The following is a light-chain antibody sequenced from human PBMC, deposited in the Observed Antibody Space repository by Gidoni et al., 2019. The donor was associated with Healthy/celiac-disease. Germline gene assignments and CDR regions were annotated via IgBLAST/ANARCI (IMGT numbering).Light chain of an antibody. CDR1: QSVSSN. CDR2: GAS. V-gene: IGKV3-15*01. CDR3: QQYNNWWT. J-gene: IGKJ1*01. Sequence: SFSCRASQSVSSNLAWYQQKPGQAPRLLIYGASTRATGIPARFSGSGSGTEFTLTISSLQSEDFAVYYCQQYNNWWTFGQGTKVEIK.